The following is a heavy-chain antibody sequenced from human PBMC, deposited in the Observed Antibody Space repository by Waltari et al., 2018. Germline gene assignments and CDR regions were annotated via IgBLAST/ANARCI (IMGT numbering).Heavy chain of an antibody. J-gene: IGHJ3*02. V-gene: IGHV3-33*06. CDR2: IGYDESNK. Sequence: QVQLVESGGGVVQPGRSLRLSCAASGFPFSSYGMHWVRQAPGKGLEWVAVIGYDESNKYYADYVKGRFTISRDNSKNTLYLQMNSLRAEDTAVYYCANSLTVTMSAFDIWGQGTMVTVSS. D-gene: IGHD4-4*01. CDR3: ANSLTVTMSAFDI. CDR1: GFPFSSYG.